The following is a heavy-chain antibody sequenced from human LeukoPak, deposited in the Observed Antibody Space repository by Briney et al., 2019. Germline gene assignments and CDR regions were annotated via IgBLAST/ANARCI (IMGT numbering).Heavy chain of an antibody. CDR1: GGSFSGCY. Sequence: SETLSLTCAVYGGSFSGCYWSWIRQPPGKGLEWIGEINHSGSTNYNPSLKSRVTISVDTSKNQFSLKLSPVTAADTAVYYCARGGGWRRHYYDSSGYSQENWFDPWGQGTLVTVSS. CDR2: INHSGST. D-gene: IGHD3-22*01. CDR3: ARGGGWRRHYYDSSGYSQENWFDP. V-gene: IGHV4-34*01. J-gene: IGHJ5*02.